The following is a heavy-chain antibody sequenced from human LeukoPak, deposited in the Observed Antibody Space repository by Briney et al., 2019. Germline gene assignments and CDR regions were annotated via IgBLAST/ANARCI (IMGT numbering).Heavy chain of an antibody. J-gene: IGHJ6*02. D-gene: IGHD6-13*01. CDR2: IYPSDSDT. Sequence: AESPKISCKASGYTFSTYWIAWVRQMPGKGLEWMGIIYPSDSDTRYSPSFQGQVTISADKSFSTAYLQWKSLKDSDTAMYYCARRIAATTIYYYAMDVWGHGTTVIVSS. CDR1: GYTFSTYW. V-gene: IGHV5-51*01. CDR3: ARRIAATTIYYYAMDV.